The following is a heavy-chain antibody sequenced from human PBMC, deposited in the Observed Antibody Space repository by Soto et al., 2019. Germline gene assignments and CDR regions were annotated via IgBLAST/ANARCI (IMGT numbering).Heavy chain of an antibody. CDR2: INHSGST. J-gene: IGHJ6*02. Sequence: SETLSLTCAVYGGSFSGYYWSWIRQPPGKGLEWIGEINHSGSTNYNPSLKSRVTISVDTSKNQFSLKLSSVTAADTAVYYCARGLSISYDILTGYYELYYYYGMDVWGQGTTVTVSS. D-gene: IGHD3-9*01. CDR3: ARGLSISYDILTGYYELYYYYGMDV. CDR1: GGSFSGYY. V-gene: IGHV4-34*01.